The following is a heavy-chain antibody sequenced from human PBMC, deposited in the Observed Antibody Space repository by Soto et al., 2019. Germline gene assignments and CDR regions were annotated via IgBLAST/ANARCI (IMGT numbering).Heavy chain of an antibody. CDR1: GFTFGDYA. CDR3: AKHLSNGSPDY. CDR2: ISGSGGGT. D-gene: IGHD2-8*01. V-gene: IGHV3-23*01. Sequence: GGSLRLSCTASGFTFGDYAMSWVRQAPGKGLEWVSLISGSGGGTYYADSVKGRFTISRDTVKNTLYLQMNSLRAEDTAVFYCAKHLSNGSPDYWGQGTLVTVSS. J-gene: IGHJ4*02.